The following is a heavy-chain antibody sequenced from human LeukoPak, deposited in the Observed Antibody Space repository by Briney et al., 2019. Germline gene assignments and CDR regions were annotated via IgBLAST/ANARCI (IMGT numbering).Heavy chain of an antibody. V-gene: IGHV3-30*14. CDR2: ISYDGSNK. J-gene: IGHJ3*02. D-gene: IGHD2-8*01. Sequence: QPGGSLRLSCAASGFTFSSYAMHWVRQAPGKGLEWVAVISYDGSNKYYADSVKGRFTISRDNSKNTLYLQMNSLRVQDTAVYFCARAFVWTAFDIWGQGTMVTVSS. CDR3: ARAFVWTAFDI. CDR1: GFTFSSYA.